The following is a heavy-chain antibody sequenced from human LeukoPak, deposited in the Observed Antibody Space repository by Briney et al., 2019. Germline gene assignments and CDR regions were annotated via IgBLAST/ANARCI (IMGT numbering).Heavy chain of an antibody. D-gene: IGHD5-12*01. J-gene: IGHJ5*02. V-gene: IGHV3-23*01. Sequence: GGTLRLSCAGSGFTFSTYGMSWVRQAPGKGLEWVSSISGSGGSTYYADSVKGRFTISRDNSKKTLYLQMNSLRAEDTALYYCAKEQRGYSGYMVGSCFDPWGQGTLVTVSS. CDR1: GFTFSTYG. CDR2: ISGSGGST. CDR3: AKEQRGYSGYMVGSCFDP.